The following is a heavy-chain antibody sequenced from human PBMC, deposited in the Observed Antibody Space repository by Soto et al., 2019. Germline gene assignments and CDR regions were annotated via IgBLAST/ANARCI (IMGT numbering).Heavy chain of an antibody. CDR3: ARELDGTSQIDN. Sequence: GGSLRLSCAASGFTFSNYGMNWVRQDPGEGLEWVSSNSSSSSNIYYGDSVKDRFTISRDNAKSSLYLQMNSLRAEDTAMYYCARELDGTSQIDNWGQGTLVTVSS. J-gene: IGHJ4*02. V-gene: IGHV3-21*01. D-gene: IGHD2-2*01. CDR2: NSSSSSNI. CDR1: GFTFSNYG.